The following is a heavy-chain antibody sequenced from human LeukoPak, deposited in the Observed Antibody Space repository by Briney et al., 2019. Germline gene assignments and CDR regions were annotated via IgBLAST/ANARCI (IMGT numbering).Heavy chain of an antibody. D-gene: IGHD3-10*01. CDR3: ARVGDLLWSPLDY. Sequence: PSETLSLTCALYGGSFSGYHWSWIRQPPGKGLEWIEEINHSGSTNYNPSLKSRVTISVDTSKNQFSLKLSSVTAADTAVYYCARVGDLLWSPLDYWGQGTLVTVSS. V-gene: IGHV4-34*01. J-gene: IGHJ4*02. CDR1: GGSFSGYH. CDR2: INHSGST.